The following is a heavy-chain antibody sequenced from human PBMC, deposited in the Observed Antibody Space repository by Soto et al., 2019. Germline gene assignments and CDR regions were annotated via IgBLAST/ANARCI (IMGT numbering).Heavy chain of an antibody. CDR2: VYFSGSN. CDR3: ARSIATPGTNIDY. Sequence: SETLSLTCTVSGESINGYYWSWIRQPPGKGLEWIGYVYFSGSNNYNPSLKSRVTISVNTSKQPVSLRLSSVTAADTAVYYCARSIATPGTNIDYWGQGTLVTVSS. D-gene: IGHD6-13*01. J-gene: IGHJ4*02. V-gene: IGHV4-59*01. CDR1: GESINGYY.